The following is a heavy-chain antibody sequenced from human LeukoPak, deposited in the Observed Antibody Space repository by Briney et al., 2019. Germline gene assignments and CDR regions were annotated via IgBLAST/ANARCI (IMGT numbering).Heavy chain of an antibody. V-gene: IGHV1-69*13. J-gene: IGHJ3*02. CDR3: ARDPEWVGATLDAFGI. CDR2: IIPIFGTA. D-gene: IGHD1-26*01. Sequence: SVKVSCKASGGTFSSYAISWVRQAPGQGLEWMGGIIPIFGTANYAQKFQGRVTITADESTSTAYMELSSLRSEDTAVYYCARDPEWVGATLDAFGIWGQGTMVTVSS. CDR1: GGTFSSYA.